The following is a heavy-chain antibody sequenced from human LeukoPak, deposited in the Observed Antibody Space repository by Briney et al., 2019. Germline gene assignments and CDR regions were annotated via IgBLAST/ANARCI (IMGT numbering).Heavy chain of an antibody. CDR2: IETKTDGGTT. V-gene: IGHV3-15*04. CDR3: TADEWA. Sequence: NPGGSLRLSCAASGFTFSNSWMSWVRQAPGKGLEWVGRIETKTDGGTTDYAAPVEGRFTISRDDPKNTLYLQMNSLETEDTAVYYCTADEWAWGQGTLVTVSS. CDR1: GFTFSNSW. J-gene: IGHJ5*02. D-gene: IGHD1-26*01.